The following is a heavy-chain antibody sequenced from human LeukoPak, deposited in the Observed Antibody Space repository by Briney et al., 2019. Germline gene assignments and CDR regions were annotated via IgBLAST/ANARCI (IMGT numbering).Heavy chain of an antibody. CDR1: GGSFSGYY. V-gene: IGHV4-34*01. Sequence: KPPETLSLTCAVYGGSFSGYYWSWIRQPPGKGLEWIGEINHSGSTNYNPSLKSRVTISVDTSKNQFSLKLSSVTAADTAVYYCARVRFGSGWYKSSWFDPWGQGTLVTVSS. CDR3: ARVRFGSGWYKSSWFDP. CDR2: INHSGST. D-gene: IGHD6-19*01. J-gene: IGHJ5*02.